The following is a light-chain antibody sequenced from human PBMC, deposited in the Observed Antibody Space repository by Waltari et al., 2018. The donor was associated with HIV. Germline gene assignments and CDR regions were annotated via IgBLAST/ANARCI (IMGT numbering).Light chain of an antibody. J-gene: IGKJ5*01. CDR3: QQSYSSPIT. Sequence: DIQMTQSPSSLSASVGDRATITCRASPNITRSVKWYENKTGRAADRLIYGVCGLRDGVPSRLSGSGSGTEFTLTSTSLQPEDFASYYCQQSYSSPITFGQGTRLDIK. CDR2: GVC. V-gene: IGKV1-39*01. CDR1: PNITRS.